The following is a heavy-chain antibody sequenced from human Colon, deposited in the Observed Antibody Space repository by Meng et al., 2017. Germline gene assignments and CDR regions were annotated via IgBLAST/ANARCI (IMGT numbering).Heavy chain of an antibody. CDR1: GSTFSYHG. V-gene: IGHV3-30*03. Sequence: GESLKISCAASGSTFSYHGMHWVRQAPGKGLEWVTSISSDGSIKYYADSVKGRFTPSRDNSRNTLYLQMSSLRPDDTAIYYCAMVRESGASWFSNWFDTWGQGTLVTVSS. D-gene: IGHD3-10*01. J-gene: IGHJ5*02. CDR3: AMVRESGASWFSNWFDT. CDR2: ISSDGSIK.